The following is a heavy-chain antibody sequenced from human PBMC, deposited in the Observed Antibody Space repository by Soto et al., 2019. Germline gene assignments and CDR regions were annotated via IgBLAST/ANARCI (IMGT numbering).Heavy chain of an antibody. CDR2: INHSGST. J-gene: IGHJ5*02. Sequence: SLTCAVYGGSFSGYYWSWIRQPPGKGLEWIGEINHSGSTNYNPSLKSRVTISVDTSKNQFSLKLSSVTAADTAVYYCARLYGGYYGSGSYYKPRGWFDPWGQGTLVTVSS. V-gene: IGHV4-34*01. D-gene: IGHD3-10*01. CDR3: ARLYGGYYGSGSYYKPRGWFDP. CDR1: GGSFSGYY.